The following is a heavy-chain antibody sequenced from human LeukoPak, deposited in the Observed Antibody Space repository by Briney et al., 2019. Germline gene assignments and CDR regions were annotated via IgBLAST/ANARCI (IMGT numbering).Heavy chain of an antibody. J-gene: IGHJ3*02. V-gene: IGHV4-4*07. CDR3: ARSALSGFDI. CDR2: FYASGTT. D-gene: IGHD3-9*01. Sequence: WIGRFYASGTTYYNPALNSRDAVSMDLSKSHFSLKLTSVTAADTAVYYCARSALSGFDIWGQGTMVTVSS.